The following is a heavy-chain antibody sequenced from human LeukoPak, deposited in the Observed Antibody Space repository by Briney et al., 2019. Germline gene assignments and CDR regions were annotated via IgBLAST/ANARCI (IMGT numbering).Heavy chain of an antibody. CDR2: IYNSGTT. V-gene: IGHV4-31*03. CDR1: GGSISSGGYY. CDR3: ARDPTRRNYHGLDV. J-gene: IGHJ6*02. D-gene: IGHD1-7*01. Sequence: PSETLSLTCTVSGGSISSGGYYWSWIRQHPGKGLEWIGYIYNSGTTYYNPSLKSRATISVDMSKNQFSLKLSSVTAADTAVYYCARDPTRRNYHGLDVWGQGTTVTVSS.